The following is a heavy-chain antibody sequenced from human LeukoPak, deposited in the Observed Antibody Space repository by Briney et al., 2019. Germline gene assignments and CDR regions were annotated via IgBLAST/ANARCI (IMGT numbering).Heavy chain of an antibody. CDR2: ISKEGNNK. CDR3: ARDHYYSSGTYQDY. J-gene: IGHJ4*02. CDR1: GFTCSDYA. V-gene: IGHV3-30*03. Sequence: AGGSLRLSCAASGFTCSDYAMHWVRQAPGKGLEWVAVISKEGNNKYYVDSVKGRFTISRDNSKNTLYLQMDSLRAEDTAVFYCARDHYYSSGTYQDYWGQGTLVTVSS. D-gene: IGHD3-10*01.